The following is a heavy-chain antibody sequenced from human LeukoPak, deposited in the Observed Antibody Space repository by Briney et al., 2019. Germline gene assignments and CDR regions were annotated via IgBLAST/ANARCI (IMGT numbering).Heavy chain of an antibody. V-gene: IGHV4-39*07. Sequence: SETLSLTCSVSDGSINSDTYYWGWIRQPPGKGLEWIASIYSGGNTFYNPSLKSRVTISIDTSKKQFSLKLTSVTAADTAVYYCARDQRSLFDVWGQGSLVTVSS. CDR2: IYSGGNT. D-gene: IGHD1-26*01. J-gene: IGHJ4*02. CDR3: ARDQRSLFDV. CDR1: DGSINSDTYY.